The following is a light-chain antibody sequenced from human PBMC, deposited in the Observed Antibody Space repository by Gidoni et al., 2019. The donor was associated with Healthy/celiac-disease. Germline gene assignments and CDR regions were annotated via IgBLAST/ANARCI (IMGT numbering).Light chain of an antibody. Sequence: QSVLTQPPPASGTPGQRVTISCSGSSSNIGSNTVNWYQQLPGTAPKLLIYSNNQRPSGVPDRFSGSKSGTSASLAISGLQSEAEADYYCAAWDDSLNGWVFGGGTKLTVL. J-gene: IGLJ3*02. CDR3: AAWDDSLNGWV. CDR2: SNN. CDR1: SSNIGSNT. V-gene: IGLV1-44*01.